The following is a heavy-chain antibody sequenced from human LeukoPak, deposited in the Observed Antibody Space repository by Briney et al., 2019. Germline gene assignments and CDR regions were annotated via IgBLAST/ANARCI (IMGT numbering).Heavy chain of an antibody. CDR1: GYTFTSYG. D-gene: IGHD2-15*01. Sequence: ASVKVSCKASGYTFTSYGISWVRQAPRQGLEWMGWISAYNGNTNYAQKLQGRVTMTTDTSTSTAYMELRSLRSDDTAVYYCAREDCSGGSCYLNWFDPWGQGTLVTVSS. CDR2: ISAYNGNT. J-gene: IGHJ5*02. CDR3: AREDCSGGSCYLNWFDP. V-gene: IGHV1-18*01.